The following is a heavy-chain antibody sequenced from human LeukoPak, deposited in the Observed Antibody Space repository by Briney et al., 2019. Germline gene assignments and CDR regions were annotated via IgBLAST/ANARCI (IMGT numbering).Heavy chain of an antibody. Sequence: SETLSLTCTVSGGSISSYYWSWIRQPPGKGLEWIGYISNTGTTNYNPSLKSRVTISADTSKNQFSLRLSSVTAADTALYYCARSNVLRGVVITDYYFDYWGQGTLSPSPQ. CDR2: ISNTGTT. J-gene: IGHJ4*02. D-gene: IGHD3-10*01. CDR3: ARSNVLRGVVITDYYFDY. CDR1: GGSISSYY. V-gene: IGHV4-59*01.